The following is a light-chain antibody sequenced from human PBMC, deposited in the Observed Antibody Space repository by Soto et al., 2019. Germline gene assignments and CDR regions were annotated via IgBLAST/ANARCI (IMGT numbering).Light chain of an antibody. Sequence: QAVVTQEPSLTVSPGGTVTLTCGSSTGAVTSGHYPYWFQQKPGQASRTLIYDTSNKHSWTPARFSGSLLGGKAALTLSGAQPEDEAEYYCLLSYSGARSAVFGGGTQLTVL. CDR3: LLSYSGARSAV. CDR2: DTS. CDR1: TGAVTSGHY. J-gene: IGLJ7*01. V-gene: IGLV7-46*01.